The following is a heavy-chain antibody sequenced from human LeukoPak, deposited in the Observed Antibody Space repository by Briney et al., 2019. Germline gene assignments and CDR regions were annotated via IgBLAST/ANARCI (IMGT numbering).Heavy chain of an antibody. Sequence: PGGSLRLSCAASGFTFSTYWMHWVRQAPGKGLVWVSRINTDGSRTNYADSVKGRFTISRDNSKNTLYLQMNSLRAEDTAVYYCARDTASPVDTAMGAFDIWGQGTMVTVSS. J-gene: IGHJ3*02. D-gene: IGHD5-18*01. CDR2: INTDGSRT. CDR3: ARDTASPVDTAMGAFDI. V-gene: IGHV3-74*01. CDR1: GFTFSTYW.